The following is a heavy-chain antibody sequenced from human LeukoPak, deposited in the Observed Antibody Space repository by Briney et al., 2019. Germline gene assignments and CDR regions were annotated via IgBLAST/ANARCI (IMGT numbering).Heavy chain of an antibody. J-gene: IGHJ4*02. D-gene: IGHD2-15*01. Sequence: GASVTVSRTASGYTFTSYYMHWVRQPPGQGLEWMGIINTSGGSTSYAQKFQGRVTMTRDMSTSTVYMELSSLRSEDTAVYYCARGGLYCSGGSCYDYWGQGTLVTVSS. CDR2: INTSGGST. V-gene: IGHV1-46*01. CDR3: ARGGLYCSGGSCYDY. CDR1: GYTFTSYY.